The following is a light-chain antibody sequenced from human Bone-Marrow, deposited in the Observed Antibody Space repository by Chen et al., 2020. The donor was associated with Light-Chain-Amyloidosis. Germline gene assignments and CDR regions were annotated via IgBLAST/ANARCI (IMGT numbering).Light chain of an antibody. J-gene: IGLJ3*02. V-gene: IGLV3-21*02. Sequence: SYVLTQPSSVSVAPGQTATIACGGNNIGSTSVHWYQQTPGQAPLLVVYDDSDRPSGIPERLSGPSSGNTATLTISRGEAGDEADYYCQVWDRSSDRPVFGGGTKLTVL. CDR2: DDS. CDR3: QVWDRSSDRPV. CDR1: NIGSTS.